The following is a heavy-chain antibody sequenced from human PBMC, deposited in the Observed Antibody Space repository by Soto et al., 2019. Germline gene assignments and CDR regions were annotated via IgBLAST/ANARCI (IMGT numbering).Heavy chain of an antibody. J-gene: IGHJ4*02. CDR2: INSDGSST. V-gene: IGHV3-74*01. Sequence: EVQLVESGGGLVQPGGSLRLSCAASGFTFSSYWMHWVRQAPGKGLVRVSRINSDGSSTSYADSVKGRFTISRDNAKNTLYLQMNGLRAEDTAVYYCATPFARFCTTTDCAKLDYWGQGTLVTVS. CDR1: GFTFSSYW. CDR3: ATPFARFCTTTDCAKLDY. D-gene: IGHD2-8*01.